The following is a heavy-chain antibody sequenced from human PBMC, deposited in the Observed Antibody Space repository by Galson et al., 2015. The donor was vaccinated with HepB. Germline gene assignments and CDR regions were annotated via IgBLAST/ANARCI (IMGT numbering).Heavy chain of an antibody. D-gene: IGHD3-3*01. CDR1: FTSYW. Sequence: FTSYWIGWVRQMPGKGLEWMGIIYPGDSGTRYSPSFQGQVSISADKSISTAYLQWSSLKASDTAMYYCARHRFKFEPFDFWGQGTMVTVSS. CDR2: IYPGDSGT. V-gene: IGHV5-51*01. J-gene: IGHJ3*01. CDR3: ARHRFKFEPFDF.